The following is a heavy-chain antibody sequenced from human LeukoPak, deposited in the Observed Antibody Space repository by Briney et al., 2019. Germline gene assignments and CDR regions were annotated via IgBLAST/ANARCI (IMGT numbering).Heavy chain of an antibody. CDR3: AKMEDRLGYYPYFDY. J-gene: IGHJ4*02. Sequence: DPGGSLRLSCAASGFIFDNYAVGWVRQAPGKGPEWASHISGSGGRTYYADSVKGRFTISRDNSKNTLYLQMDSLRVEDTAIYYCAKMEDRLGYYPYFDYWGQGTLVTVSS. CDR2: ISGSGGRT. D-gene: IGHD3-22*01. CDR1: GFIFDNYA. V-gene: IGHV3-23*01.